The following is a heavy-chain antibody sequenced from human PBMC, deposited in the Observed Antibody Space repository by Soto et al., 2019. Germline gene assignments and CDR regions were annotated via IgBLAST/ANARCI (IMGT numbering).Heavy chain of an antibody. Sequence: WILQTPGKGLERVANIKQDGREKYYVDSVKGRCTISRDNANNSMSLQMNSLRAADTPWYYRVRVAFRGPTRWGKGTSVPVTP. D-gene: IGHD3-10*01. V-gene: IGHV3-7*01. CDR3: VRVAFRGPTR. J-gene: IGHJ1*01. CDR2: IKQDGREK.